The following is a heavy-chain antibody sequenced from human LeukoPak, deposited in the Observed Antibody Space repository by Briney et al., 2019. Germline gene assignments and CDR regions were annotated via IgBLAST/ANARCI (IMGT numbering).Heavy chain of an antibody. Sequence: GGSLRLSCAASGFTFSTHWMVWVRRAPGKGLLWVSRIDPDGSSTTYADSVKGRFTNSRDNARSTLYLQMNSLRAEDTAVYYCATIVQGAFEIWGLGTMVTVSS. CDR2: IDPDGSST. CDR3: ATIVQGAFEI. D-gene: IGHD5-24*01. CDR1: GFTFSTHW. J-gene: IGHJ3*02. V-gene: IGHV3-74*03.